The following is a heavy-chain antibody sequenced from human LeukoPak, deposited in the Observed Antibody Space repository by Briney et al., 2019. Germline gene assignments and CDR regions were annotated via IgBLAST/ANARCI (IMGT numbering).Heavy chain of an antibody. CDR1: GFTFSDYS. CDR3: AKDRTAAGTYFDY. Sequence: GGSLRLSCAASGFTFSDYSLTWIRQAPGKGLEWVSAISGSGGSTYYADSVKGRFTISRDNSKNTLYLQMNSLRAEDTAVYYCAKDRTAAGTYFDYWGQGTLVTVSS. J-gene: IGHJ4*02. D-gene: IGHD6-13*01. CDR2: ISGSGGST. V-gene: IGHV3-23*01.